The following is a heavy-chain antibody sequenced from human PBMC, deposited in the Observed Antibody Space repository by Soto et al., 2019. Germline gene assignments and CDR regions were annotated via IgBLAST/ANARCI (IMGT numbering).Heavy chain of an antibody. CDR3: TRANWYSEY. Sequence: QVQLQESGPGLVKPSETLSLTCTVSGGSISNHYWSWIRQPPGKGLEWIGYIYYNGNTNYNPPLKRRVTRSVDTSKNQISLKLSSVTAADTAVYYCTRANWYSEYWGQGTLVTVSS. CDR2: IYYNGNT. J-gene: IGHJ4*02. V-gene: IGHV4-59*11. D-gene: IGHD7-27*01. CDR1: GGSISNHY.